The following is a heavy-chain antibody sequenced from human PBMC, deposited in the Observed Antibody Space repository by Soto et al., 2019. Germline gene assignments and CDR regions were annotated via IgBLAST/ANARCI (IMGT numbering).Heavy chain of an antibody. CDR2: INSDGSST. CDR3: ARDPGMITAYGMDV. J-gene: IGHJ6*02. CDR1: GFTFRSYW. D-gene: IGHD3-16*01. Sequence: GGSHRLSCAASGFTFRSYWMHWVRQAPGKGLVWVSRINSDGSSTSYADSVKGRFTISRDNAKNTLYLQMNSLRAEDTAVYYCARDPGMITAYGMDVWGQGTTVTVSS. V-gene: IGHV3-74*01.